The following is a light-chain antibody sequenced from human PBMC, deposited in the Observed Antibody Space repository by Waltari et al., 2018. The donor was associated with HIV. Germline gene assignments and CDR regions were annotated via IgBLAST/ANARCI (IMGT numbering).Light chain of an antibody. CDR1: PSAFGRYNS. CDR2: EVT. V-gene: IGLV2-14*03. Sequence: QSALTQPASASGSPGQSVTISCTGTPSAFGRYNSVSWYQQHPGNVPKVIIYEVTSRPSGVPHRFSGSRSGNTASLTISGLQAEDEAVYYCSTHTTSDTLIFGGGTKLTVL. CDR3: STHTTSDTLI. J-gene: IGLJ2*01.